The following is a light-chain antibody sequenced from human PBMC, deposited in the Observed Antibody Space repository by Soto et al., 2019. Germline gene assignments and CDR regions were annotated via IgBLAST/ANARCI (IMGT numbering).Light chain of an antibody. CDR2: DSS. J-gene: IGKJ4*01. CDR3: QHRSIWPPA. V-gene: IGKV3D-11*02. CDR1: QSVGTY. Sequence: EIVMTQSPATLSLSPGERATLSCWASQSVGTYLAWYQQKPGQAPRLLIYDSSRRAADIPARFSGSGPGTDFTLTISGLEPEDGAVYYCQHRSIWPPAFGGGTKVEIK.